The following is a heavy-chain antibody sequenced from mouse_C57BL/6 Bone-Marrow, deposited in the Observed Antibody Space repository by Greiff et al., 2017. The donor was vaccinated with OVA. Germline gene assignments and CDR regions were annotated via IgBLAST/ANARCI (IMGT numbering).Heavy chain of an antibody. V-gene: IGHV1-42*01. D-gene: IGHD1-1*01. CDR2: INPSTGGT. Sequence: EVQLQQSGPELVKPGASVKISCKASGYSFTGYYMNWVKQSPEKSLEWIGEINPSTGGTTYNQKFKAKATLTVDKSSSTAYMQLKSLTSEDAAVYYCARTDYFWYFDVWGKGTTVTVSS. J-gene: IGHJ1*03. CDR3: ARTDYFWYFDV. CDR1: GYSFTGYY.